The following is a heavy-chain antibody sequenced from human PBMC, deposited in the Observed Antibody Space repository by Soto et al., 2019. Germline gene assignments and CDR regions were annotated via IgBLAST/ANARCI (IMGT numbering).Heavy chain of an antibody. CDR2: SRNKANSYTT. Sequence: GGSLRLSCAASGFTFSDYYMDWVRQAPGKGLEWVGRSRNKANSYTTEYAASVKGRFTISRDDSKNSLYLQMNSLKTEDTAVYYCARVRYYDSSGYRPLDYWGQGTLVTVSS. CDR3: ARVRYYDSSGYRPLDY. V-gene: IGHV3-72*01. CDR1: GFTFSDYY. J-gene: IGHJ4*02. D-gene: IGHD3-22*01.